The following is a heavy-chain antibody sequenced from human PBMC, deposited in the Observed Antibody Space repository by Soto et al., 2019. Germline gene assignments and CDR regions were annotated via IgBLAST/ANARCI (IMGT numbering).Heavy chain of an antibody. Sequence: TLSLTCAVYGGSFSGYYWSWIRQPPGKGLEWIGEINHSGSTNYNPSLKSRVTISVDTSKNQFSLKLSSVTAADTAVYYCARFRKINYYGSGSYYRRQIYFDYWGQGTLVTVSS. CDR3: ARFRKINYYGSGSYYRRQIYFDY. J-gene: IGHJ4*02. D-gene: IGHD3-10*01. CDR2: INHSGST. V-gene: IGHV4-34*01. CDR1: GGSFSGYY.